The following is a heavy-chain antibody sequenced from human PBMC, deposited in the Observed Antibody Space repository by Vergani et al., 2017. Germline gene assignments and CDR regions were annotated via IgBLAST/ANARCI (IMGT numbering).Heavy chain of an antibody. J-gene: IGHJ4*02. V-gene: IGHV1-69*02. CDR1: EGTFTTYN. CDR2: IIPMFDIT. Sequence: QVHLVQSGGEVKKPGSSVRVSCKASEGTFTTYNFNWVRQAPGQGLEWMGRIIPMFDITNHAQKFQGRVTLTADKSTNTAYMELSSLRYEDTAVYYCARGTSQGTYYYDSSGYVYWGQGTLVTVSS. D-gene: IGHD3-22*01. CDR3: ARGTSQGTYYYDSSGYVY.